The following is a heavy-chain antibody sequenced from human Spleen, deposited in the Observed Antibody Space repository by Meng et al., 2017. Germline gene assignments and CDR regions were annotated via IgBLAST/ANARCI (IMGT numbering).Heavy chain of an antibody. J-gene: IGHJ4*02. CDR2: IYYTGST. CDR3: VRHTVYTAKFDS. D-gene: IGHD5-18*01. Sequence: HVHLQAAGPGLMRPSEPLSITGTVSGGSVSKCSYSWGWIRQPPGKGLEWIGYIYYTGSTNYNPSLKSRVTISVDTSTNRFSLKLSSVTAADTAVYYCVRHTVYTAKFDSWGQGSLVTVSS. CDR1: GGSVSKCSYS. V-gene: IGHV4-61*01.